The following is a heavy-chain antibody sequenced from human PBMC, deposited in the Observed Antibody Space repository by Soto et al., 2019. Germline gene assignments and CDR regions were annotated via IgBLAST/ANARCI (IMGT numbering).Heavy chain of an antibody. Sequence: PGESLKISCKGSGYSFTSYWIGWVRQMPGKGLEWKGIIYPGDSDTRYSPSFQGQVTISADKSISTAYLQWSSLEASDTAMYYCARHGSGSYYPPSGGMDVWGQGTTVTVSS. CDR3: ARHGSGSYYPPSGGMDV. V-gene: IGHV5-51*01. CDR1: GYSFTSYW. D-gene: IGHD1-26*01. CDR2: IYPGDSDT. J-gene: IGHJ6*02.